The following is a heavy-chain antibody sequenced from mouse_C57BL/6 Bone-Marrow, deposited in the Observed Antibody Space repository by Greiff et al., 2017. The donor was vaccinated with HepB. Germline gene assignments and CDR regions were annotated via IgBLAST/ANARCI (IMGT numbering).Heavy chain of an antibody. Sequence: VQLVESGAELVRPGTSVKMSCKASGYTFTNYWIGWAKQRPGHGLEWIGDIYPGGGYTNYNEKFKGKATLTADKSSSTAYMQFSSLTSEDSAIYYCARWGTTYYFDFWGQGTTLTVSS. J-gene: IGHJ2*01. V-gene: IGHV1-63*01. CDR3: ARWGTTYYFDF. D-gene: IGHD1-1*01. CDR2: IYPGGGYT. CDR1: GYTFTNYW.